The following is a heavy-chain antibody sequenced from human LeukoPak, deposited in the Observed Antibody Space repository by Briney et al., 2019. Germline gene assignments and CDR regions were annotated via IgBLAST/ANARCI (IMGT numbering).Heavy chain of an antibody. CDR2: INPNSGGT. CDR1: GYTFTGYY. D-gene: IGHD6-13*01. J-gene: IGHJ6*03. V-gene: IGHV1-2*02. CDR3: ARGLYSSSWGTYYYYMDV. Sequence: GASVKVSCKASGYTFTGYYMHWVRQAPGQGLEGMGWINPNSGGTNYAQKFQGRVTMTRDTSISTAYMELSRLRSDDTAVYYCARGLYSSSWGTYYYYMDVWGKGTTVTVSS.